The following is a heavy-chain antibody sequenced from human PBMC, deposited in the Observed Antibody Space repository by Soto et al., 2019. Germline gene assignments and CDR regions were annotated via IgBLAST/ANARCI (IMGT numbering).Heavy chain of an antibody. J-gene: IGHJ4*02. D-gene: IGHD1-1*01. V-gene: IGHV3-15*07. CDR1: GFIFSNAW. CDR2: IKSKSSGGAT. Sequence: EVQLVDSGGGLLQPGGSLRLSCAASGFIFSNAWMNWVRQAPGKGLEWVGRIKSKSSGGATDYAATVKGRFTISRDDSKNTLYMQMNGLKTEDTAMYDCTTDLQYVQYNRDYWGEGTLVTVSS. CDR3: TTDLQYVQYNRDY.